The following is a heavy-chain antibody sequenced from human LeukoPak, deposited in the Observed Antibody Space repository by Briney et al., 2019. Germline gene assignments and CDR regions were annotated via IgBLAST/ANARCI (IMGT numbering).Heavy chain of an antibody. D-gene: IGHD1-26*01. CDR3: ARDGGYSNLDY. Sequence: PSETLSLTCTVSGGSISSYYWSWIRQPAGKGLEWIGYIYYSGSTNYNPSLKSRVTILVDTSKNQFSLKLSSVTAADTAVYFCARDGGYSNLDYWGQGTLVTVSS. CDR2: IYYSGST. V-gene: IGHV4-59*01. J-gene: IGHJ4*02. CDR1: GGSISSYY.